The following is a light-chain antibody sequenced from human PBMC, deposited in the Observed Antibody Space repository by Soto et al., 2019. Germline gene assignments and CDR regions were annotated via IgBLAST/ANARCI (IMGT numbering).Light chain of an antibody. J-gene: IGLJ1*01. Sequence: QSALTQPASVSGSPGQSITISCIGTSSDIGAYNYVSWYQQHPGKVPKLMIYEVTNRPSGLSNRFSGSKSGNTASLTISGLQAEDEAEYFCSSYAGSSNVFGTGTKLTVL. CDR2: EVT. CDR3: SSYAGSSNV. CDR1: SSDIGAYNY. V-gene: IGLV2-14*01.